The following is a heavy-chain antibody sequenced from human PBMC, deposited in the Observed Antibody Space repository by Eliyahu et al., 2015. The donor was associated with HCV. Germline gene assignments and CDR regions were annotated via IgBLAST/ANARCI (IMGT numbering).Heavy chain of an antibody. V-gene: IGHV2-5*02. CDR1: GLSLTTXGVG. Sequence: QITLKESGPTLVKPTQTLTLTCTFSGLSLTTXGVGXGWIRQPPGKALEXLALIYWDDVKHYSPSLKSRLTITKDTSKSQVVLTMTDMDPVDTATYYCAHSQDYYDSSGYFSWLNSWGRGTLVTVSS. D-gene: IGHD3-22*01. CDR2: IYWDDVK. CDR3: AHSQDYYDSSGYFSWLNS. J-gene: IGHJ4*02.